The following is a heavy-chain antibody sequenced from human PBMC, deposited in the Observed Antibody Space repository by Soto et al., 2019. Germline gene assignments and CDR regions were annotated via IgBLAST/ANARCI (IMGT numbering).Heavy chain of an antibody. CDR3: AREVGHMDV. V-gene: IGHV1-18*04. D-gene: IGHD2-2*01. J-gene: IGHJ6*02. CDR1: GYTCTTYG. CDR2: VSPYNGDT. Sequence: GASVKVSCKASGYTCTTYGINWVRQAPGQGLEWMGWVSPYNGDTTYAQKVQGRVTMTTDTSTTTAYLELRSLRSDDTAVYYCAREVGHMDVWGQGTTVTVSS.